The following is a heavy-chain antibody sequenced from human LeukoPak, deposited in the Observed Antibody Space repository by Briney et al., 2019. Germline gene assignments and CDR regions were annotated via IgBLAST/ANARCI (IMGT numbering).Heavy chain of an antibody. CDR2: ISYDGSNK. Sequence: PGRSLRLSCAASGFTFSSYGMHWVRQAPGKGLEWVAVISYDGSNKYYADSVKGRFTISRDNAKNTLYLQMNSLRAEDTAVYYCARGTTWSFDYWGQGTLVTVSS. V-gene: IGHV3-30*03. D-gene: IGHD2/OR15-2a*01. J-gene: IGHJ4*02. CDR3: ARGTTWSFDY. CDR1: GFTFSSYG.